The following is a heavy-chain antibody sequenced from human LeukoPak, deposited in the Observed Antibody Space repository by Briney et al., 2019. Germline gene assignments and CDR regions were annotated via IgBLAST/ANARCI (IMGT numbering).Heavy chain of an antibody. D-gene: IGHD4-11*01. CDR3: ARDREAVTDL. CDR1: GGTFSIYA. V-gene: IGHV1-69*06. J-gene: IGHJ5*02. Sequence: GASVKVSCKASGGTFSIYAISWVRQAPGQGLEWMGRIIPIFGTANYAQKFQGRVTITADKSTSTAYMELSSLRSEDTAVYYCARDREAVTDLWGQGTLVTVSS. CDR2: IIPIFGTA.